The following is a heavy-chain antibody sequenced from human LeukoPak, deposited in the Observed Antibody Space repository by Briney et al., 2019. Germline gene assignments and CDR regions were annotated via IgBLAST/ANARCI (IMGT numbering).Heavy chain of an antibody. CDR1: GFTFSTYW. CDR2: VKQDGSET. V-gene: IGHV3-7*01. D-gene: IGHD3-10*01. CDR3: ARDRWLLSFGEG. J-gene: IGHJ4*02. Sequence: GGSLRLSCAASGFTFSTYWMSWVRQAPGKGLEWVANVKQDGSETYYMDSVKGRFNIFRDNAKNSLFLQMNYLRVEDTAVYYCARDRWLLSFGEGGGQGTLVSVSS.